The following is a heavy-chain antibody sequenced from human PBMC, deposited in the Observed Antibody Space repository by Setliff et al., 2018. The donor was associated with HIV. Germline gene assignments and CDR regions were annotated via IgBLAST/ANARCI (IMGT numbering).Heavy chain of an antibody. CDR2: IKDDGSEK. CDR3: AREWESRAADY. J-gene: IGHJ4*02. Sequence: GALRLSCRASAFTFSDYWMTWVRQAPGRGLEWVANIKDDGSEKNYLDSVKGRFTIFRDNARNSLYLQMTSLRAEDTGVYFCAREWESRAADYWGQGTLVTVSS. V-gene: IGHV3-7*01. CDR1: AFTFSDYW. D-gene: IGHD1-26*01.